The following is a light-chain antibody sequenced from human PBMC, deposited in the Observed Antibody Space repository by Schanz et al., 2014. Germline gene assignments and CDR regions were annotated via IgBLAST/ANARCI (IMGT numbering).Light chain of an antibody. CDR3: QQYNNWPRT. V-gene: IGKV3-15*01. CDR1: QSIISRD. Sequence: ETVLTQSPGTLSLSPGERATLSCRASQSIISRDLARYQQKPGQTPNVLIYGASTRATGIPARFSGSGSGTEFTLTISSLQSEDFAVYYCQQYNNWPRTFGQGTKVESK. J-gene: IGKJ1*01. CDR2: GAS.